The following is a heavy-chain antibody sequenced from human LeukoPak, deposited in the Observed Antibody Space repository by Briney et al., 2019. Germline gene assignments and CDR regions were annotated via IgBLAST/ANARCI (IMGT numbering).Heavy chain of an antibody. V-gene: IGHV3-74*01. CDR3: AKDWFATTDY. D-gene: IGHD1/OR15-1a*01. Sequence: GGSLRLSCAASRFPFSVSWMHWFRQVPGKGLMWVSRITTDETTAYADSVRGRFSISRDNAKNTVYLQMNSLRVEDTVVYYCAKDWFATTDYWGQGILVTVSS. CDR1: RFPFSVSW. CDR2: ITTDETT. J-gene: IGHJ4*02.